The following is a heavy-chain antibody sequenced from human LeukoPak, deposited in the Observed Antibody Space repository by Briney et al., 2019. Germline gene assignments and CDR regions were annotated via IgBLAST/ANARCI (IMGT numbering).Heavy chain of an antibody. CDR3: ARADVGYDGFPPSH. V-gene: IGHV1-18*01. J-gene: IGHJ4*02. CDR2: ISPYNGNT. D-gene: IGHD5-12*01. Sequence: ASVKVSCKASSYTFTSYGISWVRQAPGQGLEWMGWISPYNGNTNYAQKLQGRVTMTTDTSTSTAYMDLSSLRSEDTAVYYCARADVGYDGFPPSHWGQGTLVTVSS. CDR1: SYTFTSYG.